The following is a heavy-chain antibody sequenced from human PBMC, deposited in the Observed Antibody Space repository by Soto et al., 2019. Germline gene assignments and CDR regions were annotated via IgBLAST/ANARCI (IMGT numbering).Heavy chain of an antibody. J-gene: IGHJ4*02. V-gene: IGHV4-4*02. D-gene: IGHD1-7*01. Sequence: LTCAVSGGSFTSNNWWTWVRQPPGQGLEWIGEIYRTGSTNYNPSLKSRVTISLDKSENQFSLKVTSLTAADTAVYYCASRDPGTSVDYWGQGTLVTVSS. CDR2: IYRTGST. CDR3: ASRDPGTSVDY. CDR1: GGSFTSNNW.